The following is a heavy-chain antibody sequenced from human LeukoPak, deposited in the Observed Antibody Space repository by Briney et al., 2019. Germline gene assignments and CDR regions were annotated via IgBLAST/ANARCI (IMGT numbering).Heavy chain of an antibody. V-gene: IGHV4-34*01. J-gene: IGHJ4*02. CDR3: ACQTYYYDSSGYYRH. CDR1: GGSFSGYY. Sequence: SETLSLTCAVYGGSFSGYYWSWIRQPPGKGLEWIGSIYYSGSTYYNPSLKSRVTISVDTSKNQFSLKLSSVTAADTAVYYCACQTYYYDSSGYYRHWGQGTLVTVSS. CDR2: IYYSGST. D-gene: IGHD3-22*01.